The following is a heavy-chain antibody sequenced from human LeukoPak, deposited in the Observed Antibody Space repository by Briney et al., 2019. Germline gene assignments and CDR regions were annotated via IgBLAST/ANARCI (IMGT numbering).Heavy chain of an antibody. Sequence: GGSLRLSCAASGFTFSSYTMNWVRQAPGKGLEWVAVISYDGSNKYYADSVKGRFTISRDNSKNTLYLQMNSLRAEDTAVYYCASSVAFDYWGQGTLVTVSS. CDR2: ISYDGSNK. CDR3: ASSVAFDY. CDR1: GFTFSSYT. J-gene: IGHJ4*02. D-gene: IGHD2-15*01. V-gene: IGHV3-30*04.